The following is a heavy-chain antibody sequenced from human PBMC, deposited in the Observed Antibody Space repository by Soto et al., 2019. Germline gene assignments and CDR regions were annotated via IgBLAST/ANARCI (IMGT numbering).Heavy chain of an antibody. Sequence: PGGSLRLSCAASGFTFSSYWMSWVRQAPGKGLEWVANIKQDGSEKYYVDSVKGRFTISRDNAKNSLYLQMNSLRAEDTAVYYCARDKHMGELVSPFDYWGQGTLVTVSS. CDR1: GFTFSSYW. J-gene: IGHJ4*02. V-gene: IGHV3-7*01. CDR2: IKQDGSEK. D-gene: IGHD3-16*01. CDR3: ARDKHMGELVSPFDY.